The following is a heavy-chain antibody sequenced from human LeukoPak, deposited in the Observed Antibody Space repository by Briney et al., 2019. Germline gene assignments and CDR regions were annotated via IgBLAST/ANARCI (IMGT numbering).Heavy chain of an antibody. D-gene: IGHD6-19*01. CDR1: GFTFSSYP. CDR2: ISGSGGDT. CDR3: ATSSGWYPKYFDY. J-gene: IGHJ4*02. V-gene: IGHV3-23*01. Sequence: GGSLRLSCAASGFTFSSYPMSWVRQAPGKGLEWVSAISGSGGDTYYADSVKGRFTISRDNSKNSLYLQMNSLRAEDTALYYCATSSGWYPKYFDYWGQGTLVTVSS.